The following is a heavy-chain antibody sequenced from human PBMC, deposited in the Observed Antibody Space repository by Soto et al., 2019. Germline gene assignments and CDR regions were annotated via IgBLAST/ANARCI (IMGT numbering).Heavy chain of an antibody. Sequence: ASVTVSCQTSGYTFTRYDINWVRQATGQGLEWMGWMNPNSGNTGYAQKFQGRVTMTRNTSISTAYMELSSLRSEDTAVYYCARGAANFMITFGGVIVDDAFDIWGQGTMVTVSS. CDR2: MNPNSGNT. CDR1: GYTFTRYD. D-gene: IGHD3-16*02. V-gene: IGHV1-8*01. CDR3: ARGAANFMITFGGVIVDDAFDI. J-gene: IGHJ3*02.